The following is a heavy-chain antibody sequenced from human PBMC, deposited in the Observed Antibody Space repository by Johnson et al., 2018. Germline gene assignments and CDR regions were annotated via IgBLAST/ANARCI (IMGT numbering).Heavy chain of an antibody. D-gene: IGHD3-3*02. J-gene: IGHJ1*01. CDR3: ARGRGTGSYSQAYLDH. CDR1: GGSISSYY. V-gene: IGHV4-59*01. Sequence: QVQLQESGPGLVKPSDTLSLMCSVSGGSISSYYYHWIRQSPGKGLEWIGKMYHSGGATYNPSLNGRVPLSVDTSTNQFSLKLTSVTAADTAVYYCARGRGTGSYSQAYLDHWGQGTLVTVSS. CDR2: MYHSGGA.